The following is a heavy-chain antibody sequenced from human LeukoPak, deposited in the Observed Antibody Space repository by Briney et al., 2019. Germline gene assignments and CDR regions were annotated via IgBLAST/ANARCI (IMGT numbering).Heavy chain of an antibody. CDR2: ISWNSGSI. J-gene: IGHJ4*02. D-gene: IGHD3-9*01. V-gene: IGHV3-9*01. Sequence: GRSLRLSCAASGFTFDDYAMHWVRQAPGKGLEWVSGISWNSGSIGYADSVKGRFTISRDNAKNSLYLQMNSLRAEDTALYYCAEDYARGGVYDILTGDIDYWGQGTLVTVSS. CDR3: AEDYARGGVYDILTGDIDY. CDR1: GFTFDDYA.